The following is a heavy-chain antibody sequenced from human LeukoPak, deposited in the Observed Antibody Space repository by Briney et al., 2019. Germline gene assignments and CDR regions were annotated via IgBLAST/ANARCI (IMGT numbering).Heavy chain of an antibody. J-gene: IGHJ4*02. Sequence: SVKVSCKASGGTFSSYAISWVRQAPGQGLEWMGRIIPIFGTANYAQKFQGRVTMTTDTSTSTAYMELRSLRSDDTAVYYCARGGRDYYDSSGYYPFDYWGQGTLVTVSS. CDR2: IIPIFGTA. CDR3: ARGGRDYYDSSGYYPFDY. CDR1: GGTFSSYA. D-gene: IGHD3-22*01. V-gene: IGHV1-69*05.